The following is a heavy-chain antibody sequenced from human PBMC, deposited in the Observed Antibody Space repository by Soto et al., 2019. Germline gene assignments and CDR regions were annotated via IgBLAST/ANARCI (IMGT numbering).Heavy chain of an antibody. CDR3: ASGFSADYDILTGPGDN. Sequence: GVSLRLSCAASGFTFSSYSMNWVRQAPGKGLEWVSYISSSSSTIYYADSVKGRFTISRDNAKNSLYLQMNSLRDEDTAVYYCASGFSADYDILTGPGDNWGQGTLVTVSS. CDR1: GFTFSSYS. D-gene: IGHD3-9*01. CDR2: ISSSSSTI. J-gene: IGHJ4*02. V-gene: IGHV3-48*02.